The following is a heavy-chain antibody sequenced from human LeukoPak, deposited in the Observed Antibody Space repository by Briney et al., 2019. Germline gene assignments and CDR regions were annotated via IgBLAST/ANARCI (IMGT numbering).Heavy chain of an antibody. Sequence: ASVKVSCKASGYTFTSYGISWVRQAPGQGLEWMGWISAHNGNTNYAQKLQGRVTMTTDTSTSTAYMELRSLRSDDTAVYYCARDGSSSWYLGGDNWFDPWGQGTLVTVSS. J-gene: IGHJ5*02. CDR2: ISAHNGNT. D-gene: IGHD6-13*01. CDR1: GYTFTSYG. CDR3: ARDGSSSWYLGGDNWFDP. V-gene: IGHV1-18*01.